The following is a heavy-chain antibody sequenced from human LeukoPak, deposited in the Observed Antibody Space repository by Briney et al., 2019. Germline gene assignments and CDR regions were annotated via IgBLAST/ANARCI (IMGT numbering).Heavy chain of an antibody. V-gene: IGHV1-3*01. CDR2: INAGNGNT. J-gene: IGHJ4*02. D-gene: IGHD6-19*01. Sequence: GASVKVSCKASGYTFTSYAMHWVRQAPGQRFEWMGWINAGNGNTKYSQKFQGRVTITPDTSASTAYMELSSLRSEDTAVYYCASGYSSGWYGYWGQGTLVTVSS. CDR3: ASGYSSGWYGY. CDR1: GYTFTSYA.